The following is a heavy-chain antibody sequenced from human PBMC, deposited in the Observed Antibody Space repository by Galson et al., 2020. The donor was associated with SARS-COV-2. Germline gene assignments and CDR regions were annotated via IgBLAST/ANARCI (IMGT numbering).Heavy chain of an antibody. D-gene: IGHD5-12*01. CDR1: GFTFSDYY. CDR2: ISSSGSTI. Sequence: NSGGSLRLSCAASGFTFSDYYMSWIRQAPGKGLEWVSYISSSGSTIYYADSVKGRFTISRDNAKNSLYLQMNSLRAEDTAVYYCATPRRMATSDALDYWGQGTLVTVSS. CDR3: ATPRRMATSDALDY. V-gene: IGHV3-11*01. J-gene: IGHJ4*02.